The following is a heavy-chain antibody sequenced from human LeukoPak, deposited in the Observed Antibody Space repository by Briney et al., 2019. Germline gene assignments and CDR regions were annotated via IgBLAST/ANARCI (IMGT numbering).Heavy chain of an antibody. J-gene: IGHJ3*02. CDR3: ARSSAYYNEADI. Sequence: APVKVSCKTSGYSFTSYYMHWVRQAPGQGLEWMGIINTRGGSTTYIQNFQGRLTMTSDTSTSTVYMELSSLRSEDTAVYYCARSSAYYNEADIWGQGTMVTVSS. CDR1: GYSFTSYY. V-gene: IGHV1-46*01. CDR2: INTRGGST. D-gene: IGHD3-9*01.